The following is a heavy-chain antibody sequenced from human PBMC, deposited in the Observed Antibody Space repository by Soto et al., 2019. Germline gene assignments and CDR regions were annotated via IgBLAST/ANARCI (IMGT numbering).Heavy chain of an antibody. J-gene: IGHJ4*02. CDR3: ATNGWAPKQLIY. D-gene: IGHD6-19*01. CDR2: IRAYNGNT. V-gene: IGHV1-18*04. Sequence: ASVKVSFKASGYPFTSHGISSGRQAPGQGLEWMGWIRAYNGNTNYSQKLQGRVTMTTDTSTSTAYMELRSLRSDDTAVYYCATNGWAPKQLIYWGRGTMVTVSS. CDR1: GYPFTSHG.